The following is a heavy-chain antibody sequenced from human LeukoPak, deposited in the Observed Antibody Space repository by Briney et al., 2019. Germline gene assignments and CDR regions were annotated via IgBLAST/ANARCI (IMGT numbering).Heavy chain of an antibody. J-gene: IGHJ3*02. Sequence: SETLSLTCAVYGGSFSGYYWSWIRQPPGKGLEWIGEINHSGSTNYNPSLKSRVTISVDTSKNQFSLKLSSVTAADTAVYYCARLGGLGGWHQRDAFDIWGQGTMVTVSS. CDR2: INHSGST. CDR3: ARLGGLGGWHQRDAFDI. D-gene: IGHD3-10*01. V-gene: IGHV4-34*01. CDR1: GGSFSGYY.